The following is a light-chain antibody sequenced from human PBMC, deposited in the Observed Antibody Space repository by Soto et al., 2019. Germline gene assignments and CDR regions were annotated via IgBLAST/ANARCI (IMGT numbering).Light chain of an antibody. Sequence: DIQMTQSPSSLSASVGDRVTITCRASQSISSYLNWYQQKPGKAPKLLIYPEPILQSGVPSRFSGSGSGTDFTLTISSLQPEDFATYYCQQSYSTPPYPFGQGTKLEIK. V-gene: IGKV1-39*01. CDR1: QSISSY. J-gene: IGKJ2*01. CDR3: QQSYSTPPYP. CDR2: PEP.